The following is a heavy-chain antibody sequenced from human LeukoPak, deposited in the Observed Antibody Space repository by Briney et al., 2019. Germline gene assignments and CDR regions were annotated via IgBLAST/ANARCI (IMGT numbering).Heavy chain of an antibody. V-gene: IGHV1-69*06. CDR1: GGTFSSYA. CDR2: IIPIFGTA. D-gene: IGHD3-22*01. Sequence: ASVKVSCKASGGTFSSYAISWVRQAPGQGLEWMGGIIPIFGTANYAQKFQGRVTITADKSTSTAYMELCSLRSEDTAVYYCARNPYYYDSSGYHDYWGQGTLVTVSS. J-gene: IGHJ4*02. CDR3: ARNPYYYDSSGYHDY.